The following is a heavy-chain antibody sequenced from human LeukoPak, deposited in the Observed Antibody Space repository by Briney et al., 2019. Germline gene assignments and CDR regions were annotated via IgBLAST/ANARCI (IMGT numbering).Heavy chain of an antibody. Sequence: PSETLSLTCTVSGGSISNYHWSWIRQPPGKGLEWICYIYYTGSTNYNPSLKSRVTISVDTSKNPFSLKLSSVPAADTAVYYCASGFWFDPWGQGTLVTVSS. J-gene: IGHJ5*02. CDR1: GGSISNYH. CDR2: IYYTGST. V-gene: IGHV4-59*01. CDR3: ASGFWFDP.